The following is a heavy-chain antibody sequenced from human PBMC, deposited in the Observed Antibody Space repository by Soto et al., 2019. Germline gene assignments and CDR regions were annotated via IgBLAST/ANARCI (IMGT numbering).Heavy chain of an antibody. Sequence: EVQLVESGGGLVKPGGSLRLSCAASGFTFSNAWMSWVRQAPGKGLEWVGRIKSKTDGGTTDYAAPVKGRFTISRDDSKNSWYLQMNSLKTEEPAVYSCHPPRRVRGGTFDYWGRGTRVTVSS. V-gene: IGHV3-15*01. CDR1: GFTFSNAW. J-gene: IGHJ4*02. D-gene: IGHD3-10*01. CDR3: HPPRRVRGGTFDY. CDR2: IKSKTDGGTT.